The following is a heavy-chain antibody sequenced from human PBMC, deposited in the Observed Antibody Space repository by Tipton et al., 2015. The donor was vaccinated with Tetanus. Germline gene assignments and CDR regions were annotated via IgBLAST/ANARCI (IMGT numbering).Heavy chain of an antibody. V-gene: IGHV4-39*07. CDR2: FHYSGST. Sequence: TLSLTCTVSGGSISSDTYHWGWIRQPPGRGLEWIGSFHYSGSTYYNPSLKSRVTISVDTSKNQFSLKLSSVTAADTAVYYCARGYNGYDILTAYPHYFDSWGQGTLVTVSS. CDR3: ARGYNGYDILTAYPHYFDS. D-gene: IGHD3-9*01. J-gene: IGHJ4*02. CDR1: GGSISSDTYH.